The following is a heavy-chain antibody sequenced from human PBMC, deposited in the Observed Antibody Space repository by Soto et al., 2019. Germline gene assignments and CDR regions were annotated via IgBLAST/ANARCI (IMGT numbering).Heavy chain of an antibody. D-gene: IGHD3-16*02. CDR2: ISGSGGST. CDR3: SGPGEYDYVWGSYRSLFDY. V-gene: IGHV3-23*01. J-gene: IGHJ4*02. Sequence: GGSLRLSCAASGFTFSSYAMSWVRQAPGKGLEWVSAISGSGGSTYYADSVKGRFTISRDNSKNTLYLQMNSLRAEDTAVYYCSGPGEYDYVWGSYRSLFDYWGQGTLVTVSS. CDR1: GFTFSSYA.